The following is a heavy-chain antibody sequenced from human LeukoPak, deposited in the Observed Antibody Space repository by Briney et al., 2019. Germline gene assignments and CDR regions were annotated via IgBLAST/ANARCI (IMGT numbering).Heavy chain of an antibody. J-gene: IGHJ6*03. Sequence: SETLSLTCTVSGGSISSYYWSWIRQPAGKGLEWIGRIYTSGSTNYNPSLKSRVTMSVDTSKNQFSLKLSSVTAADMAVYYCARNSKDAPYYYYYYMDVWGKGTTVTVSS. CDR3: ARNSKDAPYYYYYYMDV. CDR2: IYTSGST. D-gene: IGHD2-15*01. V-gene: IGHV4-4*07. CDR1: GGSISSYY.